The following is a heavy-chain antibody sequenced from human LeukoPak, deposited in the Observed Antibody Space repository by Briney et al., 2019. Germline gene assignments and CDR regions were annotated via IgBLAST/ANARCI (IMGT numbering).Heavy chain of an antibody. CDR2: IIPIFGTA. J-gene: IGHJ6*03. CDR1: GGTFSSYA. V-gene: IGHV1-69*13. D-gene: IGHD3-10*01. Sequence: GASVKVSCKASGGTFSSYAISWVRQAPGQGLEWMGGIIPIFGTANYAQKFQGRVTITADESTSTAYMELSSLRSEDTAVYYCARGPAYGSGSSLDGYYYYMDVWGKGTTVTISS. CDR3: ARGPAYGSGSSLDGYYYYMDV.